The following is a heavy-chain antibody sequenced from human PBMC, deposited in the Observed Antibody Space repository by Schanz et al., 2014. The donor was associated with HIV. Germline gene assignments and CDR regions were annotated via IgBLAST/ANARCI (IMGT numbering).Heavy chain of an antibody. CDR2: ISGSGGST. Sequence: EVQLLESGGGLVQPGGSLRLSRAASGFTFSNYAMTWVRQAPGKGLEWVSAISGSGGSTYYADSVKGRFTISRDSFNNTLYLHMSSLRAEDTAVYYCAKDLGSSGWYENYYGMDVWGQGTTVTVSS. D-gene: IGHD6-19*01. V-gene: IGHV3-23*01. CDR1: GFTFSNYA. CDR3: AKDLGSSGWYENYYGMDV. J-gene: IGHJ6*02.